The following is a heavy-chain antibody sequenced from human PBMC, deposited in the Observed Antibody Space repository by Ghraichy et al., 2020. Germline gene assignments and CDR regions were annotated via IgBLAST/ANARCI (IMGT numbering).Heavy chain of an antibody. CDR2: ISSNGGST. CDR3: VKDSRFCSSTSCYFKYSSGWYVGYYFDY. J-gene: IGHJ4*02. CDR1: GFTFSSYA. D-gene: IGHD2-2*01. Sequence: GGSLRLSCSASGFTFSSYAMHWVRQAPGKGLEYVSAISSNGGSTYYADSVKGRFTISRDNSKNTLYLQMSSLRAEDTAVYYCVKDSRFCSSTSCYFKYSSGWYVGYYFDYWGQGTLVTVSS. V-gene: IGHV3-64D*09.